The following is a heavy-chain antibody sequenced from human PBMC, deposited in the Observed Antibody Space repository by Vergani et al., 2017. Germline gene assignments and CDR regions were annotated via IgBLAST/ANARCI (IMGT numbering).Heavy chain of an antibody. J-gene: IGHJ6*02. Sequence: QVQLVQSGAEVKKPGASVKVSCKVSGYTLTELSMHWVRQAPGKGLEWMGGFDPEDGETIYAQKFQGRVTMTEDTSTDTAYMELSSLRSEDTAVYYWATARLVVVAATPNYYYGMDVWGQGTTVTVSS. D-gene: IGHD2-15*01. CDR2: FDPEDGET. CDR1: GYTLTELS. V-gene: IGHV1-24*01. CDR3: ATARLVVVAATPNYYYGMDV.